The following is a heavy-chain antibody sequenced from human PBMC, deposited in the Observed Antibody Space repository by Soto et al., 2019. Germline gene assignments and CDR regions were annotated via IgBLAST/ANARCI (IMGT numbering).Heavy chain of an antibody. CDR1: GFTFSSYW. CDR2: IKQDGSEK. J-gene: IGHJ4*02. CDR3: ARVIGTTPPYYFDY. Sequence: GGSLRLSCAASGFTFSSYWMSWVRQAPGKGLEWVANIKQDGSEKYYVDSVKGRFTISRDNAKNSLYLQMNSLRAEDTAVYYCARVIGTTPPYYFDYWGQGTLVTFSS. D-gene: IGHD1-26*01. V-gene: IGHV3-7*01.